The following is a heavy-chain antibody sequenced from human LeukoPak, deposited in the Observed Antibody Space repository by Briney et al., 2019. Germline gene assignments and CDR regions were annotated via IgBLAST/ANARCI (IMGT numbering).Heavy chain of an antibody. Sequence: GGSLRLSCAASGFTFSSYGMHWVRQAPGKGLEGVTFIRYDGRNKYYADSVKGRFTISRDNSKNTLYLQMNSLRAEDTAMYYCARDVGDGDYGWFDPWGQGTLVTVSS. D-gene: IGHD4-17*01. CDR1: GFTFSSYG. J-gene: IGHJ5*02. V-gene: IGHV3-30*02. CDR3: ARDVGDGDYGWFDP. CDR2: IRYDGRNK.